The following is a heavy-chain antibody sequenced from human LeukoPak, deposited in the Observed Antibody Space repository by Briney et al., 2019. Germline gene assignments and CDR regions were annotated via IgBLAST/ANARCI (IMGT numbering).Heavy chain of an antibody. J-gene: IGHJ3*02. CDR3: VRHSGYYYARDAFDI. Sequence: SETLSLTCTVSGGSISSSNYYWGWIRQPPGKGLEWIGSIYYSGSTYYNPSLESRVTISVDTSKNQFSLKLSSVTAADTAVYYCVRHSGYYYARDAFDIWGQGTLVTVSS. CDR2: IYYSGST. V-gene: IGHV4-39*01. D-gene: IGHD3-22*01. CDR1: GGSISSSNYY.